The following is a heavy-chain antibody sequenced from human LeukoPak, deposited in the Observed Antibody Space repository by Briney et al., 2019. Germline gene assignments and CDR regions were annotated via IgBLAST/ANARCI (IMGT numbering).Heavy chain of an antibody. D-gene: IGHD4-17*01. Sequence: GGSLRLSCAAPGFTFSDYSMNWVRQAPGKGLEWVSCIGSSGTYIYYADSVKGRFTISRDNATNSLYLQMNSLRAEDTAVYYCARTATNYADCPDWGQGTLVTVSS. J-gene: IGHJ4*02. CDR1: GFTFSDYS. CDR2: IGSSGTYI. V-gene: IGHV3-21*01. CDR3: ARTATNYADCPD.